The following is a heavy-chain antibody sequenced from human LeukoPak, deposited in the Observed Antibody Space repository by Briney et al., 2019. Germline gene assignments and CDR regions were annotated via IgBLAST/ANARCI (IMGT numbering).Heavy chain of an antibody. CDR2: IIPIFGTA. CDR3: AGGYGEHPWEGYCCGLDV. J-gene: IGHJ6*02. CDR1: GGTFISYA. D-gene: IGHD4-17*01. V-gene: IGHV1-69*01. Sequence: KVSCKASGGTFISYAISWVRQAPGQGLECMGGIIPIFGTANYAQKFQGRVTITADESTNTAYMELSRLKSEDQVVYFCAGGYGEHPWEGYCCGLDVWGQGHKVNVSS.